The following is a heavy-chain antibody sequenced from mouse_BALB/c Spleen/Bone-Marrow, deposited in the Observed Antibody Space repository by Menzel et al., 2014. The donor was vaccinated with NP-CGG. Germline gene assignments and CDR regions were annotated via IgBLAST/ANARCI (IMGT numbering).Heavy chain of an antibody. CDR2: INPSNGGT. CDR3: SRHYCGSPYDAMDY. D-gene: IGHD1-1*01. V-gene: IGHV1S81*02. CDR1: GYTFTNYY. Sequence: VQLVESGAELVKPWASVKLSCKASGYTFTNYYIYWVKQRPGQGLEWIGGINPSNGGTKFNEKFKNKATLTIDKSSSTAYIQLSSMTSEDSAVYYCSRHYCGSPYDAMDYWGQGTSLTVSS. J-gene: IGHJ4*01.